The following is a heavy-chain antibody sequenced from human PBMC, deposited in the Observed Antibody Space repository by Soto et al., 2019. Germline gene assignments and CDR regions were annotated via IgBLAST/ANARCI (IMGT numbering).Heavy chain of an antibody. CDR1: GFTFSSYG. D-gene: IGHD1-26*01. V-gene: IGHV3-33*01. CDR3: ARENIGGGTRYYYGMDV. J-gene: IGHJ6*02. CDR2: IWYDGSNK. Sequence: GGSLRLSCAASGFTFSSYGMHWVRQAPGKGLEWVAVIWYDGSNKYYADSVKGRFTISRDNSKNTLYLQMNSLRAEDTAVYYCARENIGGGTRYYYGMDVWGQGTTVTVSS.